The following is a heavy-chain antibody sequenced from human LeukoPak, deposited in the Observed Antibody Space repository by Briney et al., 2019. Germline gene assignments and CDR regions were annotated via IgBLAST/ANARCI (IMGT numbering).Heavy chain of an antibody. CDR1: GFTFSSYA. CDR2: ISGSGGST. D-gene: IGHD2-2*01. CDR3: AKDRWAWSQLNLFDY. V-gene: IGHV3-23*01. Sequence: PGGSLRLSCAAPGFTFSSYAMSSVRHAPGKGLEWDSAISGSGGSTYYADSVKGRFTISRDNSKNTLYLQMNSLRAEDTAVYYCAKDRWAWSQLNLFDYWGQGTLVTVSS. J-gene: IGHJ4*02.